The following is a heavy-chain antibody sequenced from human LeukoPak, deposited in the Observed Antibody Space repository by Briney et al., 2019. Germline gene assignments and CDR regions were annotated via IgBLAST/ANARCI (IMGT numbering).Heavy chain of an antibody. D-gene: IGHD3-3*01. V-gene: IGHV4-39*01. Sequence: SETLSLTCTVSGGSISSSSYYWGWIRQPPGKGLEWIGSIYYSGSTYYNPSLKSRVTISVDTSKNPFSLKLSSVTAADTAVYYCASQYDFWSGYYSDPGDYWGQGTLVTVSS. CDR3: ASQYDFWSGYYSDPGDY. CDR2: IYYSGST. J-gene: IGHJ4*02. CDR1: GGSISSSSYY.